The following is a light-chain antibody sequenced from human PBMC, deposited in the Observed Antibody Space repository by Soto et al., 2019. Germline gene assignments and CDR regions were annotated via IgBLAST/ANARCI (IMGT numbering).Light chain of an antibody. CDR1: QTISTY. V-gene: IGKV1-39*01. Sequence: DIQMTQSPSSLSASVGDRVTISCRASQTISTYLHWYQHKPGRAPRLLISDVSTLQSGVPVRFRGSGSETEFTLTITYLQPDDFATYYSQQGYSIHALTLGRGTKVDIK. J-gene: IGKJ1*01. CDR2: DVS. CDR3: QQGYSIHALT.